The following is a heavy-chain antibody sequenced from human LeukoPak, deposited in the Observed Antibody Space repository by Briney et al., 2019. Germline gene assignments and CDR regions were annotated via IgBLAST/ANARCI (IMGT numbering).Heavy chain of an antibody. CDR1: GYTFTSYY. V-gene: IGHV1-46*01. D-gene: IGHD6-13*01. CDR2: INPSGGST. CDR3: ATDHGSSWYRGPHYSYYGMDV. Sequence: ASVKVSCKASGYTFTSYYMHWVRQAPGQGLEWMGIINPSGGSTSYAQKFQGRVTMTRDTSTSTVYMELSSLRSEDTAVYYCATDHGSSWYRGPHYSYYGMDVWGQGTTVTVSS. J-gene: IGHJ6*02.